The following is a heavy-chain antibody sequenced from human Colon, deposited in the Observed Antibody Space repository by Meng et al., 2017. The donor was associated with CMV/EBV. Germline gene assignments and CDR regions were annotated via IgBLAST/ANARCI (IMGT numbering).Heavy chain of an antibody. CDR2: TYYKSKWYN. CDR3: ARVLLWFGGGQYYGMDV. V-gene: IGHV6-1*01. CDR1: GDSVSSNSAA. Sequence: SQTLSLTCAISGDSVSSNSAAWNWIRQSPSRGLEWLGRTYYKSKWYNDYAVSVKSRIPINPDTSKNQFSLQLNSVTPEDTAVYYCARVLLWFGGGQYYGMDVWGQGTTVTVSS. J-gene: IGHJ6*02. D-gene: IGHD3-10*01.